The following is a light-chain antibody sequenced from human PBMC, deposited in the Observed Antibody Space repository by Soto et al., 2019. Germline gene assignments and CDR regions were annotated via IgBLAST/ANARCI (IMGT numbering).Light chain of an antibody. CDR2: EVS. CDR3: TSYTLTSPLHV. Sequence: QSALPQPASVSGSPGQSITISCTGTSSDIGYYNYVSWYQRHPGKAPKLIIYEVSNRPSGVSNRFSGSKSGNTASLTISGLQAEDEADYYCTSYTLTSPLHVFGTGTKLTVL. V-gene: IGLV2-14*01. CDR1: SSDIGYYNY. J-gene: IGLJ1*01.